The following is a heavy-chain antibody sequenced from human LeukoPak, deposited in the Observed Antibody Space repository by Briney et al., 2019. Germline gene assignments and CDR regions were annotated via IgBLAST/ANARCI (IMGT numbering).Heavy chain of an antibody. CDR3: ARVLRRTRIPSPYYYYYYMDV. CDR1: GFSISDSY. D-gene: IGHD2-2*01. V-gene: IGHV3-11*01. CDR2: ISGSGSDI. Sequence: PGGSLRLSCVVSGFSISDSYMTWLRQTPGKGLEWLAYISGSGSDIYFADSVKGRFTISRDNAKNSLYLQMNSLRPEDTAVYYCARVLRRTRIPSPYYYYYYMDVWGKGTTVTISS. J-gene: IGHJ6*03.